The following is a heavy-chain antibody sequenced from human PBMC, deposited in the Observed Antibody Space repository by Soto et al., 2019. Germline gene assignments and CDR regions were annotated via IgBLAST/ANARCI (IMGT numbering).Heavy chain of an antibody. Sequence: ASVKVSCKASGYTFTSYDINWVRQATGQGREWMGWMNPNSGNTGYAQKFQGRVTMTRNTSISTAYMELSSLRSEDTAVYYCARGLRITRVRGFRRTFDPCGQGTLGTVSS. J-gene: IGHJ5*02. V-gene: IGHV1-8*01. CDR3: ARGLRITRVRGFRRTFDP. CDR2: MNPNSGNT. CDR1: GYTFTSYD. D-gene: IGHD3-10*01.